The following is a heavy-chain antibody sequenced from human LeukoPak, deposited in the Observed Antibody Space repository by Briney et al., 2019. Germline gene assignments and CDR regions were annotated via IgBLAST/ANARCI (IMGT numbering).Heavy chain of an antibody. J-gene: IGHJ4*02. D-gene: IGHD3-10*01. CDR3: ARVSGAPFLTGPFDY. CDR2: IYYSGST. CDR1: GGSISSYY. Sequence: SETLSLTCTVSGGSISSYYWSWIRQPPGEGLEWIGYIYYSGSTNYNPSLKSRVTISVDTSKNQFSLKLSSVTAADTAVYYCARVSGAPFLTGPFDYWGQGTLVTVSS. V-gene: IGHV4-59*01.